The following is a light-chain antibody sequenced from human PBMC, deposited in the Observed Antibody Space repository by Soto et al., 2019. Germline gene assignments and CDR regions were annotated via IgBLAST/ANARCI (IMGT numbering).Light chain of an antibody. J-gene: IGKJ4*01. CDR2: DAY. V-gene: IGKV1-5*01. Sequence: DIQMTQSPSILSASVGYRVTITCRASQSIRSWLAWYQQKPGKAPKLLIYDAYSLESGVPSRFSGRRSGTEFTLTIAGLQPEDFATYYCQQYESYSPLTFGGGTKVEIK. CDR1: QSIRSW. CDR3: QQYESYSPLT.